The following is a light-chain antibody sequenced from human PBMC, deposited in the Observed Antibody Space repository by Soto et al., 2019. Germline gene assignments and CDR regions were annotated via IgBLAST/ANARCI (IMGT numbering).Light chain of an antibody. CDR2: EVT. CDR3: NSYTNTGARV. CDR1: SSDIGANNF. J-gene: IGLJ2*01. Sequence: QSALTQPASVCGSPGQSITISCTGTSSDIGANNFVSWYQQHPGKAPKVLIYEVTNRPSGVSNRFSGSKSGNTASLTISGLRAEDEADYYCNSYTNTGARVFGGGTKLTVL. V-gene: IGLV2-14*01.